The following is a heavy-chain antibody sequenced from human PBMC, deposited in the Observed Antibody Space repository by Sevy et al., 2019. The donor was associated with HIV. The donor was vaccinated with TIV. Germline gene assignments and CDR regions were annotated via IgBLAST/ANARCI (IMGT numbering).Heavy chain of an antibody. V-gene: IGHV1-69*13. D-gene: IGHD2-21*02. CDR1: GGTFSTFL. CDR3: ATRGDCGGDCSIYYFDY. J-gene: IGHJ4*02. Sequence: ASVKVSGKASGGTFSTFLISWVRQAPGQGLEWMGGIRPIFGTVDYATKFQARVTFTADESTSTAYMELSSLRPDDTADYYCATRGDCGGDCSIYYFDYWGQGALVTVSS. CDR2: IRPIFGTV.